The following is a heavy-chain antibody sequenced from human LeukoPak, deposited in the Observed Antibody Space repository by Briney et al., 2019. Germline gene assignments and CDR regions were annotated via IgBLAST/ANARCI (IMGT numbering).Heavy chain of an antibody. CDR1: GLSFSSYS. J-gene: IGHJ5*02. V-gene: IGHV3-30*03. D-gene: IGHD3-9*01. CDR2: VSNVGSNK. Sequence: PRGSLRLSCAPSGLSFSSYSMHWVRQAPARGGEGVAVVSNVGSNKYYAGSVKGRSTISRNNPKNTLYLQTNRCRPEGTGVYYCLKRRSRDIFRFCCVKNWFDPWGQGTLVTVSS. CDR3: LKRRSRDIFRFCCVKNWFDP.